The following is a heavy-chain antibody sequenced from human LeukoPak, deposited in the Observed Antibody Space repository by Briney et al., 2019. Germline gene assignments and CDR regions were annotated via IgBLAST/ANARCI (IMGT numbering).Heavy chain of an antibody. CDR3: ARHGNWNFDY. CDR1: GFTFSTYW. Sequence: GGSLRLSCAASGFTFSTYWMTWVRQAPGKGLEWVANIKEDGSEKHYVDSVKGRFTISRDSAKNSLYLQLDSLRAEDTAVYYCARHGNWNFDYWGQGTLVTVSS. D-gene: IGHD3-3*01. V-gene: IGHV3-7*05. J-gene: IGHJ4*02. CDR2: IKEDGSEK.